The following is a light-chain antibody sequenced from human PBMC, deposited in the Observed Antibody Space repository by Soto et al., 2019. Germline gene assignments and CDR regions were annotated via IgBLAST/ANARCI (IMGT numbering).Light chain of an antibody. V-gene: IGKV3-15*01. CDR1: QSVSSN. CDR2: GAS. J-gene: IGKJ1*01. Sequence: EIVMTQSPATLSVSPGERATLSCRASQSVSSNLAWYQQKPGQAPRLLIYGASTRATGIPARFSGSGSGTEFTLTISSLQSEDLAVYYCQQYNNWPPWTFGQGPKVEIK. CDR3: QQYNNWPPWT.